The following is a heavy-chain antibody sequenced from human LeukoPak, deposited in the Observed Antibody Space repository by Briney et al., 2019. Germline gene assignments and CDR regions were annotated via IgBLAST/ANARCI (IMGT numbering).Heavy chain of an antibody. CDR1: GFTFSTHW. CDR2: INEDGSEK. J-gene: IGHJ4*02. D-gene: IGHD3-22*01. Sequence: GGSLRLSCAASGFTFSTHWMSWVRQALGKGLEWVANINEDGSEKYYVDSVKGRFTISRDNAKNSLYLQMNSLRAEDTALYYCARIYYDSSGYRLFDYWGQGTLVTVSS. CDR3: ARIYYDSSGYRLFDY. V-gene: IGHV3-7*02.